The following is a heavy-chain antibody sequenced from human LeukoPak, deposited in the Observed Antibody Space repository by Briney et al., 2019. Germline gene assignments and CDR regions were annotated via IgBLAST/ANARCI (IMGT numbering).Heavy chain of an antibody. CDR2: FDPEDGET. CDR3: ATEPRLHYDSSGYN. V-gene: IGHV1-24*01. D-gene: IGHD3-22*01. Sequence: GASVKVSCKASEYTFSTYPMNWVRQAPGQGLEWMGGFDPEDGETIYAQKFQGRVTMTEDTSTDTAYMELSSLRSEDTAVYYCATEPRLHYDSSGYNWGQGTLVTVSS. CDR1: EYTFSTYP. J-gene: IGHJ4*02.